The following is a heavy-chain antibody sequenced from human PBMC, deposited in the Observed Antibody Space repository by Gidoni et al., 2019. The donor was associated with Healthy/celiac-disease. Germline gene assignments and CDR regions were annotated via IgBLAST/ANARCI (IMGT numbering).Heavy chain of an antibody. D-gene: IGHD3-9*01. J-gene: IGHJ1*01. CDR3: ANDYDILTGHEYFQH. V-gene: IGHV4-39*01. CDR1: GGSIRSSSYY. Sequence: QLQLQESGPGLVKPSETLSLTCTVSGGSIRSSSYYWGWIRQPPGKGLEWIGSIYYSGSTYYNPSLKSRVTISVDTSKNQFSLKLSSVTAADTAVYYCANDYDILTGHEYFQHWGQGTLVTVSS. CDR2: IYYSGST.